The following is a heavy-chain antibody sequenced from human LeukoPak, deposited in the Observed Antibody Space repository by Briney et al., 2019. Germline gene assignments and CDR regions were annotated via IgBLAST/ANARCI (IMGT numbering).Heavy chain of an antibody. J-gene: IGHJ5*02. D-gene: IGHD1-26*01. V-gene: IGHV1-46*01. CDR3: ASSGSGSYENWFDP. CDR2: INPTGGST. CDR1: GYTFTSYA. Sequence: GASVKVSCKASGYTFTSYAMHWVRQAPGQGLEWMGIINPTGGSTSYAQKFQGRVTMTRDTSTSTVYVEVSSLRSEDTAVYYCASSGSGSYENWFDPWGQGTLVIVSS.